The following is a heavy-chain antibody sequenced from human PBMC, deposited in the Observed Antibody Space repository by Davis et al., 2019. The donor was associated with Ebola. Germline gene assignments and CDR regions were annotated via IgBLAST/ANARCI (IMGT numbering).Heavy chain of an antibody. Sequence: ASVKVSCKASGYTFTNYAIHWVRQAPGQRLEWMGWINAGNGNTKYSQKFQGRVTITRDTSASTAYMELSSLRSEDTAVYYCARPGHSNPWNWFDPWGQGTLVTVSS. J-gene: IGHJ5*02. CDR3: ARPGHSNPWNWFDP. CDR1: GYTFTNYA. V-gene: IGHV1-3*01. CDR2: INAGNGNT. D-gene: IGHD4-11*01.